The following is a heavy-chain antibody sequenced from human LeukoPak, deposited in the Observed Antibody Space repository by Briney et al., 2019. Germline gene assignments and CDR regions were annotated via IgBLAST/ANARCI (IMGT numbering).Heavy chain of an antibody. Sequence: PGGSLRLSCAASGFTFSNYAMHWVRQAPGKGLEWVAVISYDGSNKYYADSVKGRFTISRDNSKNTLYLQMNSLRAEDTAVYYCARVGRSNFDYWGQGTLVTVSS. V-gene: IGHV3-30-3*01. CDR3: ARVGRSNFDY. CDR2: ISYDGSNK. CDR1: GFTFSNYA. J-gene: IGHJ4*02.